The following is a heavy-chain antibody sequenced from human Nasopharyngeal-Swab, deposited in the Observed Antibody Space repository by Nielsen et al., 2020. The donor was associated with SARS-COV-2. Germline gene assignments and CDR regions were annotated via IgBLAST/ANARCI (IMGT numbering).Heavy chain of an antibody. Sequence: GESLKIYCAASGFTFSSYWMSWVRQAPGKGLEWVANIKQDGSEKYYVDSVKGRFTISRDNAKNSLSLQMNSLRSEDTAVYYCARSHRDYYDSSGSDDYWGQGTLVTVSS. CDR1: GFTFSSYW. V-gene: IGHV3-7*03. D-gene: IGHD3-22*01. CDR3: ARSHRDYYDSSGSDDY. CDR2: IKQDGSEK. J-gene: IGHJ4*02.